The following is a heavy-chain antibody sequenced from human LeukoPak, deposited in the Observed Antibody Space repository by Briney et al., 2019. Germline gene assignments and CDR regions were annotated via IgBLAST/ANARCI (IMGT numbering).Heavy chain of an antibody. D-gene: IGHD4-17*01. CDR2: ISGSGGST. Sequence: GGSLRLSCAASGFTFTSYAMNWVRQAPGKGQDWVSVISGSGGSTYYADSVKGRFTISRDNSKNTLYLQMNSLRAEDTAVYYCAKQFYGDYGAFNYWGQGTLVTVSS. CDR3: AKQFYGDYGAFNY. CDR1: GFTFTSYA. V-gene: IGHV3-23*01. J-gene: IGHJ4*02.